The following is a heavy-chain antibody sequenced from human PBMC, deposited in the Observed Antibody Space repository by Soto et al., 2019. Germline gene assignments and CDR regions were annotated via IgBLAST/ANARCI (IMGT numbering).Heavy chain of an antibody. Sequence: PGGSLRLACASSGFTFSDSGMNWVREAPDQGLEWVSYIGGGGNIYYTDSVKGRFTISRDNVKNSLYLQMNSLRDEDTAVYYCVRDRAWAFDISGQGTMVTVSS. V-gene: IGHV3-48*02. J-gene: IGHJ3*02. CDR3: VRDRAWAFDI. CDR2: IGGGGNI. CDR1: GFTFSDSG.